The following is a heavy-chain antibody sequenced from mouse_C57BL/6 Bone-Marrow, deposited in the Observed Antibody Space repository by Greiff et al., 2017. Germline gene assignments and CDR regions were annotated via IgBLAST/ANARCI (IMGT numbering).Heavy chain of an antibody. V-gene: IGHV1-69*01. Sequence: QVQLQQPGAELVMPGASVKLSCKASGYTFTSYWMHWVKQRPGQGLEWIGEIDPSDSYTNYNQQFKGKSTLTVDKSSNTAYMQLSSLTSEDSAVYYGARYDYDYWGQGTTLTVSS. J-gene: IGHJ2*01. CDR1: GYTFTSYW. CDR2: IDPSDSYT. CDR3: ARYDYDY.